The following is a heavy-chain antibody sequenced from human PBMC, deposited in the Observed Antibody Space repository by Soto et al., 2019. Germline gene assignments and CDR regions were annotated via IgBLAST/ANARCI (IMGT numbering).Heavy chain of an antibody. D-gene: IGHD6-19*01. CDR3: ARGVVAGTRRMAWFDP. Sequence: PSETLSLTCAVSGGSISSSNWWSWVRHPPGKGLEWIGEIYHSGSTNYNPSLKSRVTISVDKSKNQFSLKLSSVTAADTAVYYCARGVVAGTRRMAWFDPWGQGTLVTFSS. CDR2: IYHSGST. J-gene: IGHJ5*02. CDR1: GGSISSSNW. V-gene: IGHV4-4*02.